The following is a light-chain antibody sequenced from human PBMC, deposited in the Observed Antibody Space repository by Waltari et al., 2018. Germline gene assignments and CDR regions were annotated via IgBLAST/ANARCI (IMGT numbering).Light chain of an antibody. CDR1: SSDVGAYNY. J-gene: IGLJ2*01. CDR3: SSYISSSTLEL. CDR2: DVS. V-gene: IGLV2-14*03. Sequence: QSALTQPASVSGSPGQSLTISCTGTSSDVGAYNYVSWYQQHPGKAPKLIIFDVSNRPSGVSNRVSGSKSGNTASLTISGLQAEDEDDYYCSSYISSSTLELFGGGTSLTVL.